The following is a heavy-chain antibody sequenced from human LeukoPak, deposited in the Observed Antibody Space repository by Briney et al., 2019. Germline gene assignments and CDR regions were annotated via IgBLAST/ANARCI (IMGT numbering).Heavy chain of an antibody. CDR3: ARRTTDLDY. J-gene: IGHJ4*02. V-gene: IGHV3-23*01. CDR2: ISSSGDAT. Sequence: PGGSLRLSCAASGFTLNNYAMNWVRQAPGKGLEWVSLISSSGDATYYADSVQGRFTISRDNSRNTLYLHIDSLRVEDTATYYCARRTTDLDYWGQGTRVIVSS. CDR1: GFTLNNYA.